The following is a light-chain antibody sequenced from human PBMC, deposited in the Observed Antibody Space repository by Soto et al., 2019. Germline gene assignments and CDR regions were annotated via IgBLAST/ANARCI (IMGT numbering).Light chain of an antibody. CDR1: QSVLYSSNNKNY. V-gene: IGKV4-1*01. Sequence: IVITQAPDALAFSLGERATINCKSSQSVLYSSNNKNYLAWFPQKPGQPPKLLIYWASTRESGVPDRFSGSGSGTDFTLTISSLQAEDVAVYYCQQYYSTPLTFGPGTKVDI. CDR2: WAS. J-gene: IGKJ3*01. CDR3: QQYYSTPLT.